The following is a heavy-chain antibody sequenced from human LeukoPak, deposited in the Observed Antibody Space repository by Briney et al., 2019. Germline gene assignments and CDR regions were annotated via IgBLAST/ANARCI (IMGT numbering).Heavy chain of an antibody. CDR3: ARDPYGGYGAFDI. J-gene: IGHJ3*02. D-gene: IGHD5-12*01. Sequence: SETLSLTCTVSGGFISSGAYYWSWLRQHPGKGLEWIGYIYHSGSSSYNPSLKSRITISLDTSKNQFSLNLNSVTAADSAVYYCARDPYGGYGAFDIWGQGTRVTASS. V-gene: IGHV4-31*03. CDR2: IYHSGSS. CDR1: GGFISSGAYY.